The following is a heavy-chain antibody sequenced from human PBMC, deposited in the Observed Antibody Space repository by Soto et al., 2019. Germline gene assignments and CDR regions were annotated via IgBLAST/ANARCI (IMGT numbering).Heavy chain of an antibody. J-gene: IGHJ4*02. Sequence: SETLSLTCAVSGGSISSGGYSWSWIRQPPGKGLEWIGYIYHSGSTYYNPSLKSRVTISVDRSKNQFSLKLSSVTAADTAVDYCARGKVVAAQHCGQGTLVPVSS. D-gene: IGHD2-15*01. CDR3: ARGKVVAAQH. CDR2: IYHSGST. V-gene: IGHV4-30-2*01. CDR1: GGSISSGGYS.